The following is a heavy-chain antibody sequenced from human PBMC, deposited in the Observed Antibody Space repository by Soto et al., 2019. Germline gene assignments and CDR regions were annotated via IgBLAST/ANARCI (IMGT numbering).Heavy chain of an antibody. J-gene: IGHJ4*02. CDR2: IKQDGSEK. D-gene: IGHD6-13*01. CDR1: GFTFSSYW. V-gene: IGHV3-7*03. Sequence: EVQLVESGGGLVQPGGSLRLSCAASGFTFSSYWMSWVRQAPGKGLEWVANIKQDGSEKYYVDSVKGRFTISRDNAKNSLYLQMNSLRAEDTAVYYCARGPPYVSSSWFGGVGDWGQGTLVTVSS. CDR3: ARGPPYVSSSWFGGVGD.